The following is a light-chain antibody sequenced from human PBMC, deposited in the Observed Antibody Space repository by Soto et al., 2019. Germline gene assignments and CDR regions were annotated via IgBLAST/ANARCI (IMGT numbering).Light chain of an antibody. J-gene: IGKJ4*01. Sequence: DIQMTQSPSTLSASVGDRVSITCRASQTIGRWLAWYQQKSGKAPKLLISATSTLQSGVPSRFSGSASGTEFTLTISSLQPEDFATYYCQQVSGYPLNFGGGTKVDIK. CDR3: QQVSGYPLN. CDR1: QTIGRW. V-gene: IGKV1-5*01. CDR2: ATS.